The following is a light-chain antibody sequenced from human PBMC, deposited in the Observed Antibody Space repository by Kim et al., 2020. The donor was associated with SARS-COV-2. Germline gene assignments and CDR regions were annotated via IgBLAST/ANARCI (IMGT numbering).Light chain of an antibody. Sequence: LSPGERAILSCRASQSVSSSYLDWCQQKPGQAPRLLIHGASSRATGIPDRFSGSGSGTDFSLTISRLEPEDFAVYYCQQYGSSPRTFGQGTKLEI. V-gene: IGKV3-20*01. CDR2: GAS. CDR3: QQYGSSPRT. CDR1: QSVSSSY. J-gene: IGKJ2*01.